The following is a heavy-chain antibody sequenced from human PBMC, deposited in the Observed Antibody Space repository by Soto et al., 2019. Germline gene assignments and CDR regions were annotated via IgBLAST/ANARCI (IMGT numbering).Heavy chain of an antibody. CDR3: ARVDYDFWSGYYKSRHDWFDP. Sequence: ASVKVSCKASGYTFTSYGISWVRQAPGQGLEWMGWISAYNGNTNYAQKLQGRVTMTTDTSTSTAYMELRSLRSDDTAVYYCARVDYDFWSGYYKSRHDWFDPWGQGTLVTVSS. J-gene: IGHJ5*02. CDR2: ISAYNGNT. CDR1: GYTFTSYG. D-gene: IGHD3-3*01. V-gene: IGHV1-18*01.